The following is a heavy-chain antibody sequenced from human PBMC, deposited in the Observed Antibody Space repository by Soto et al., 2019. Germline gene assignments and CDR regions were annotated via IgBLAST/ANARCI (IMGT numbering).Heavy chain of an antibody. CDR1: GFTFSSSS. CDR2: ISTSGSYI. J-gene: IGHJ4*02. Sequence: ESGGGLVKPGGSLRLSCAASGFTFSSSSMNWVRQAPGKGLEWVSLISTSGSYIYYADSVKGRFTISRDNAKNSLYPQMNSLRAEDTAIYYGARDIGGGASCGGACYLDYWGQGTLVTVSS. CDR3: ARDIGGGASCGGACYLDY. D-gene: IGHD2-21*02. V-gene: IGHV3-21*01.